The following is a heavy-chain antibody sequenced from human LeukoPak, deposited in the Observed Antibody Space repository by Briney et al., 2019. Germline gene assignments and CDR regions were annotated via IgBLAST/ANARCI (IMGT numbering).Heavy chain of an antibody. CDR1: GGTFSSYA. CDR3: ARDGNWNYGGCYYYGMDV. Sequence: SVTVSCKASGGTFSSYAISWVRQAPGQGLEWMGGIIPIFGTANYAQRFQGRVTITADESTSTAYMELSSLRSEDTAVYYCARDGNWNYGGCYYYGMDVWGQGTTVTVSS. CDR2: IIPIFGTA. V-gene: IGHV1-69*13. J-gene: IGHJ6*02. D-gene: IGHD1-7*01.